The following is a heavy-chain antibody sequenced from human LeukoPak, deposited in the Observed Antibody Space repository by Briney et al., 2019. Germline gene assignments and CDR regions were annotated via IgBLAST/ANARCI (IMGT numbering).Heavy chain of an antibody. CDR1: GFTFSSYA. CDR2: IDHSGST. D-gene: IGHD3-22*01. J-gene: IGHJ4*02. Sequence: PGGSLRLSCAASGFTFSSYAMSWVRQPPGKGLEWIGEIDHSGSTNYNPSLKSRVTISVDTSKNQFSLKLSSVTAADTAVYYCARSIEVVVITPFDYWGQGTLVTVSS. CDR3: ARSIEVVVITPFDY. V-gene: IGHV4-34*01.